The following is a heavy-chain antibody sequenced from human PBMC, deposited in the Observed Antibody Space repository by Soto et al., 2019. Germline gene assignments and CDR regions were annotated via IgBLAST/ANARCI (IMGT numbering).Heavy chain of an antibody. V-gene: IGHV1-8*01. D-gene: IGHD4-17*01. J-gene: IGHJ3*02. CDR1: GYTFTSYD. CDR2: MNPNSGNT. CDR3: ARVKPPSDYGDYEGAFDI. Sequence: ASVKVSCKASGYTFTSYDINWVRQATGQGLEWMGWMNPNSGNTGYAQKFQGRVTMTRNTSISTAYMELSSLRSEDTAVYYCARVKPPSDYGDYEGAFDIWGQGTMVTVSS.